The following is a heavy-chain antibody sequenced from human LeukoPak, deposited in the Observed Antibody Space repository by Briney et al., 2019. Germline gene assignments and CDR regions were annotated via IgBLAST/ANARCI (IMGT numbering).Heavy chain of an antibody. J-gene: IGHJ6*02. CDR2: IYSGGST. V-gene: IGHV3-66*01. D-gene: IGHD2-2*01. CDR3: ARASTLPACLDV. CDR1: GFTVSSNY. Sequence: GGSLRLSCAASGFTVSSNYMSWVRQAPGKGLEWVSVIYSGGSTYNADSVKGRFTISRDNSKNTLYLQMNSLRAEDTAVYYCARASTLPACLDVWGQGTTVTVSS.